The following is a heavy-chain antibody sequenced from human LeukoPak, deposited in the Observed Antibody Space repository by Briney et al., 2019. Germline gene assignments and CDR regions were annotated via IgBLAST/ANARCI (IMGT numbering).Heavy chain of an antibody. J-gene: IGHJ4*02. Sequence: ASVKVSCKASGYTFTGYYMHWVRQAPGQGLEWMGWINPNSGGTNYAQKFQGRVTMTRDTSISTAYMELSRLRSDDTAVYYCARDLARIVGATGQVDYWGQGTLVTVSS. CDR3: ARDLARIVGATGQVDY. V-gene: IGHV1-2*02. D-gene: IGHD1-26*01. CDR2: INPNSGGT. CDR1: GYTFTGYY.